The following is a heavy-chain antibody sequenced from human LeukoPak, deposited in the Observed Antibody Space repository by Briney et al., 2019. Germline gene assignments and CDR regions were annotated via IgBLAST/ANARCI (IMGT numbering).Heavy chain of an antibody. CDR1: GGSISSSSYY. Sequence: PPETLSLTCIVPGGSISSSSYYWAWIRQSPGKGLEWIGTFSSGGSAYYNPSLTSRVSISKDTSDNQLSLRLYSVTAADTAVYYCARKQTGTMYDVWGQGTQVTVSS. CDR2: FSSGGSA. V-gene: IGHV4-39*07. J-gene: IGHJ4*02. CDR3: ARKQTGTMYDV. D-gene: IGHD1-7*01.